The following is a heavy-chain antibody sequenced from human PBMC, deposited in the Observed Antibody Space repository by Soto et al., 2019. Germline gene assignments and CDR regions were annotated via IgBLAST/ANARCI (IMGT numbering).Heavy chain of an antibody. J-gene: IGHJ6*02. V-gene: IGHV1-69*06. CDR3: ARGIAARRVYYYGMDV. CDR2: IIPIFGTA. CDR1: GGTFSSYA. D-gene: IGHD6-6*01. Sequence: ASVKVSCKASGGTFSSYAISWVRQAPGQGPEWMGGIIPIFGTANYAQKFQGRVTITADKSTSTAYMELSSLRSEDTAVYYCARGIAARRVYYYGMDVWGQGTTVTVSS.